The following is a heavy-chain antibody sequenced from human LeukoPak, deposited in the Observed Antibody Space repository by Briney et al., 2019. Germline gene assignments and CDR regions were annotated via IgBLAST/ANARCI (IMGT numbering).Heavy chain of an antibody. J-gene: IGHJ4*02. CDR3: AASLKFNTSPYFDF. Sequence: SETLSLTCTVSGGSISSYYWNWIRQTPGKGLEWIGNFYYSGTTNFNPSLKSRVTISVDTSKNQFSLNLSSVTAADTAVYYCAASLKFNTSPYFDFWGQGTLVTVSS. V-gene: IGHV4-59*12. CDR2: FYYSGTT. CDR1: GGSISSYY.